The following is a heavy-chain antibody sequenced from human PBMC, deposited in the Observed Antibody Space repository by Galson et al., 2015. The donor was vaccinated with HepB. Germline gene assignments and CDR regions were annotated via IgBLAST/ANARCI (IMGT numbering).Heavy chain of an antibody. CDR3: ARGDDVAVADALYDY. CDR1: GFTFSDYY. V-gene: IGHV3-11*05. D-gene: IGHD6-19*01. J-gene: IGHJ4*02. Sequence: SLRLSCAASGFTFSDYYMSWIRQAPGKGLEWVSYISSSSSYTNYADSVKGRFTISRDNAKNSLYLQMNSLRAEDTAVYYCARGDDVAVADALYDYWGQGTLVTVSS. CDR2: ISSSSSYT.